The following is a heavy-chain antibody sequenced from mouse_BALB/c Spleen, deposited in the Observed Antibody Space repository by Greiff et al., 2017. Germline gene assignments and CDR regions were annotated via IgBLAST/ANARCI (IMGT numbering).Heavy chain of an antibody. CDR1: GFAFSSYD. V-gene: IGHV5-12-1*01. D-gene: IGHD1-1*01. CDR3: ASHYYGSSPWFAY. J-gene: IGHJ2*01. Sequence: EVKLMESGGGLVKPGGSLKLSCAASGFAFSSYDMSWVRQTPEKRLEWVAYISSGGGSTYYPDTVKGRFTISRDNAKNTLYLQMSSLKSEDTAMYYCASHYYGSSPWFAYWGQGTTLTVSS. CDR2: ISSGGGST.